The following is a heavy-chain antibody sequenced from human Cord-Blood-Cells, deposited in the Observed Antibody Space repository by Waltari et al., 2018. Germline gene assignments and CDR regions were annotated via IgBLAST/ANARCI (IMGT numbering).Heavy chain of an antibody. CDR1: GFTFSSYW. D-gene: IGHD6-13*01. CDR2: IKQDGSEK. J-gene: IGHJ4*02. Sequence: EVQLVESGGGLVQPGGSLRLSCAASGFTFSSYWMSWVRQAPGKGVEWVANIKQDGSEKYDWDAVKGRFTISRDNAKNSLYLQMNSLRAEDTAVYYCARPGDSSSWYFDYWGQGTLVTVSS. CDR3: ARPGDSSSWYFDY. V-gene: IGHV3-7*01.